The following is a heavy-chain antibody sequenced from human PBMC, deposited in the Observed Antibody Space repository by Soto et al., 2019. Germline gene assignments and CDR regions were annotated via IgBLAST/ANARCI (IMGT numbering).Heavy chain of an antibody. CDR1: GYTFTSYG. V-gene: IGHV1-18*01. CDR2: ISAYNGNT. CDR3: ARDIVVVVAATKGVDYFDY. Sequence: ASVKVSCKASGYTFTSYGISWVRQAPGQGLEWMGWISAYNGNTNYAQKLQGRVTMTTDTSTSTAYMGLGSLRSDDTAVYYCARDIVVVVAATKGVDYFDYWGQGTLVTVSS. J-gene: IGHJ4*02. D-gene: IGHD2-15*01.